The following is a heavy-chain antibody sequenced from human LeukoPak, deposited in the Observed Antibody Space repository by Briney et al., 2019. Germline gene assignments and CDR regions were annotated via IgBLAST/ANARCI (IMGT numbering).Heavy chain of an antibody. D-gene: IGHD3-16*02. J-gene: IGHJ4*02. CDR1: GFSSSSYS. CDR3: ARTSYVWGSYRYSSLVDY. Sequence: GGSLRLSCAAPGFSSSSYSMHCVRQAPREGLVWVSRIISDGRSTSYADSVKGRFTISTDNAKNTLYLQMNSLRAEDTAVYYCARTSYVWGSYRYSSLVDYWGQGTLVTVSS. CDR2: IISDGRST. V-gene: IGHV3-74*01.